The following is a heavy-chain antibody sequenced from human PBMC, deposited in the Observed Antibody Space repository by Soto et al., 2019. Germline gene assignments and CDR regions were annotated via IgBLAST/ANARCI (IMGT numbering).Heavy chain of an antibody. V-gene: IGHV3-48*02. D-gene: IGHD3-3*01. CDR2: ISSSSSTI. CDR3: AAEDYDFWSGSTGYFDL. Sequence: EVQLVESGGGLVQPGGSLRLSCAASGFTFSSYSMNWVRQAPGKGLEWVSYISSSSSTIYYADSVKGRFTITRDNAKNSLDLQMNSLRDEDTAVYYCAAEDYDFWSGSTGYFDLWGRGTLVTVSS. J-gene: IGHJ2*01. CDR1: GFTFSSYS.